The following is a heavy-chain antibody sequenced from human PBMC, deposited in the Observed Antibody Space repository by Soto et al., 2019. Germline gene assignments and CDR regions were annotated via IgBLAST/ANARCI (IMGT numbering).Heavy chain of an antibody. CDR1: GFTFSSYG. D-gene: IGHD4-4*01. CDR3: ARDRPHSWLDP. CDR2: ISYDGSNK. V-gene: IGHV3-30*03. Sequence: GGSLRLSCAASGFTFSSYGMHWVRQAPGKGLEWVAVISYDGSNKYYADSVKGRFTISRDNSKNTLYLQMNSLRAEDTAVYYCARDRPHSWLDPWGQGTLVTVSS. J-gene: IGHJ5*02.